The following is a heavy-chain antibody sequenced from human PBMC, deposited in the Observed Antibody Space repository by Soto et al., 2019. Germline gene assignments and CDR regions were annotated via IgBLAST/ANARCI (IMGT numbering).Heavy chain of an antibody. J-gene: IGHJ4*02. D-gene: IGHD1-26*01. Sequence: SVTLSLTCTVPGGSVNIGTYYWSWIRQPPGKGLEWIGYIYYSGSTSYNPSLRSRVAISVDTSKNHLSLALSSVTVADTAVYYCARYSGTYYVYWGQGLLVTVSS. CDR1: GGSVNIGTYY. CDR3: ARYSGTYYVY. V-gene: IGHV4-61*01. CDR2: IYYSGST.